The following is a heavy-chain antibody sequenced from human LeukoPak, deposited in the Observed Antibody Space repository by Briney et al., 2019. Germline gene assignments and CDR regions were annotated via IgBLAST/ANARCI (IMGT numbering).Heavy chain of an antibody. J-gene: IGHJ4*02. CDR1: GFTFSSYE. Sequence: GGSLRLSCAASGFTFSSYEMNWVRQAPGKGLEWVSYISSSGSTIYYADSVKGRFTISRDNAKNSLYLQMNSLRAEDTAVYYCASPTVRRDYWVQGTLVTVSS. V-gene: IGHV3-48*03. CDR2: ISSSGSTI. D-gene: IGHD4-17*01. CDR3: ASPTVRRDY.